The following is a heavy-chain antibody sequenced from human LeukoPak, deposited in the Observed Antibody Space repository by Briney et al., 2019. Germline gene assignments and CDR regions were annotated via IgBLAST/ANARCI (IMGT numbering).Heavy chain of an antibody. CDR2: ISGSGGTT. Sequence: GGSLRLSCTASGITFNNFAMNWVRQTPGKGLEWVSTISGSGGTTYYADSVKGRFTISRDNSKNTLYLQMNSLRTEDTAVYYCASDTYYDILTGYYGMDVWGQGTTVTVSS. J-gene: IGHJ6*02. CDR1: GITFNNFA. D-gene: IGHD3-9*01. V-gene: IGHV3-23*01. CDR3: ASDTYYDILTGYYGMDV.